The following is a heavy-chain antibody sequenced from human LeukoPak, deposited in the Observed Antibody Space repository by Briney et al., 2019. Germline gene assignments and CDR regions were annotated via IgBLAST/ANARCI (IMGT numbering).Heavy chain of an antibody. V-gene: IGHV3-30*18. CDR3: AKEVRWLQTKNWFDP. D-gene: IGHD5-24*01. J-gene: IGHJ5*02. CDR2: ISYDGSNK. Sequence: GRSLRLSCAASGFTFSSYGMHWVRQAPGKGLEWVAVISYDGSNKYYADSVKGRFTISRDNSKNTLYLQMNSLRAEDTAVYYCAKEVRWLQTKNWFDPWGQGTLVTVSS. CDR1: GFTFSSYG.